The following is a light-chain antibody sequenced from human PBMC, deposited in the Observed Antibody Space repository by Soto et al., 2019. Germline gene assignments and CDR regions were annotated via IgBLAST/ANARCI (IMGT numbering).Light chain of an antibody. V-gene: IGLV6-57*02. CDR1: SGSIASNY. CDR2: GDN. Sequence: NFMLTQPHSVSESPGKTVTISCTGSSGSIASNYVQWYQQRPGSAPTTVIYGDNQRPSGVPDRFSGSIDSSSISASLTISGLKTEDEADYTCQSYDTTNVVFGGRTKLTVL. J-gene: IGLJ2*01. CDR3: QSYDTTNVV.